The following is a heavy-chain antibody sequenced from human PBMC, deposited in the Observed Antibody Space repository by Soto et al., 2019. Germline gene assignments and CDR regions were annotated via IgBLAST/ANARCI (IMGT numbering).Heavy chain of an antibody. D-gene: IGHD4-4*01. J-gene: IGHJ5*02. Sequence: EVQLVESGGGLVQPGRSLRLSCAASGFTFDDYAMHWVRQAPGKGLEWVSGISWNRGSIGYADFVKGRFTISRDNAKNSLYLQMNSLRAEDTALYYCAKGLVRNYVVGWFDPWGQGTLVTVSS. V-gene: IGHV3-9*01. CDR1: GFTFDDYA. CDR3: AKGLVRNYVVGWFDP. CDR2: ISWNRGSI.